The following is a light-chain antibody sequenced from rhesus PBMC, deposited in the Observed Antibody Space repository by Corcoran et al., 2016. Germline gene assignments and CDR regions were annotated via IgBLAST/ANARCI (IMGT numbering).Light chain of an antibody. CDR2: DAS. V-gene: IGKV1-18*01. J-gene: IGKJ2*01. Sequence: DIQMTQSPSSLSASVGDKVTITCRASQGISRWLAWFQQKPGTAPDLLTYDASSLQSGVPASFSGSGSGTDYTLNISSLQPEDFATYYCQQGYSPPYSFGQGTKVEIK. CDR1: QGISRW. CDR3: QQGYSPPYS.